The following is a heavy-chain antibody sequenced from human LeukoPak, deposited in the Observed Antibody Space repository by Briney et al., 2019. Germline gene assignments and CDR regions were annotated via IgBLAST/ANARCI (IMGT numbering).Heavy chain of an antibody. CDR2: INHSGST. Sequence: SETLSLTCAVYGGSFGGYYWSWIRQPPGKGLEWIGEINHSGSTNYNPSLKSRVTISVDTSKNQFSLKLSSVTAADTAVYYCAGRKNYYDSSGYRSYWYFDLWGRGTLVTVSS. V-gene: IGHV4-34*01. J-gene: IGHJ2*01. CDR3: AGRKNYYDSSGYRSYWYFDL. CDR1: GGSFGGYY. D-gene: IGHD3-22*01.